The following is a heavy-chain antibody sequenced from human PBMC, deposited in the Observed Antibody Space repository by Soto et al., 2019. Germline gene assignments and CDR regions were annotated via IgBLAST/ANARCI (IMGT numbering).Heavy chain of an antibody. D-gene: IGHD2-2*01. Sequence: QLQLQESGPGLVKPSETLSLTCTVSGGSISSSSYYWGWIRQPPGKGLEWIGSNYYSGSTYYNPSLKRRVTISLDTSKNQFSLKLSSVTAADTAVYYCARSVPAAMDGYYYDGMDVWGQGTTVTVSS. CDR2: NYYSGST. J-gene: IGHJ6*02. CDR1: GGSISSSSYY. CDR3: ARSVPAAMDGYYYDGMDV. V-gene: IGHV4-39*01.